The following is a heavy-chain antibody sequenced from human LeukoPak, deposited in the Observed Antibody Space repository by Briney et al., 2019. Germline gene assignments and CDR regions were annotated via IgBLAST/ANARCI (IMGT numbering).Heavy chain of an antibody. CDR3: ARGPPYIVVVTAIGFFDY. J-gene: IGHJ4*02. Sequence: SETLSLTSAVYAASFSGYYWGWIRQSPGKGLEWIGEINHSGSTNYNPSLKSRVTISVDTSKNQLSLKLSSVTAADTAVYYCARGPPYIVVVTAIGFFDYWGQGTLVTVSS. V-gene: IGHV4-34*01. D-gene: IGHD2-21*02. CDR2: INHSGST. CDR1: AASFSGYY.